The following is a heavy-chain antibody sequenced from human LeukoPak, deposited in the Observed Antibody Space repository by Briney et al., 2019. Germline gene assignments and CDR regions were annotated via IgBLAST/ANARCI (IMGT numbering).Heavy chain of an antibody. Sequence: GGSLRLSCTASGFTFGDYAMTWVRQAPGKGLERVANTKEDGGEKYYVDSVKGRFTISRDNAENSLYLQMNNLRAEDTAVYYCAKAPANYVDTAAGTFDYWGQGTLVTVSS. CDR1: GFTFGDYA. D-gene: IGHD5-18*01. CDR3: AKAPANYVDTAAGTFDY. V-gene: IGHV3-7*03. J-gene: IGHJ4*02. CDR2: TKEDGGEK.